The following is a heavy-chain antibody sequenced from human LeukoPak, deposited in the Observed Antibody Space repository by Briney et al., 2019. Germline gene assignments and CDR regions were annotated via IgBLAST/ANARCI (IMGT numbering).Heavy chain of an antibody. CDR3: ARRGMATTRFDY. CDR1: GYTLTELS. J-gene: IGHJ4*02. Sequence: ASVKVSCKVSGYTLTELSMHWVRQAPGKGLEWMGGFDPEDGETIYAQKFQGRVTITADESTSTAYMELSSLRSEDTAVYYCARRGMATTRFDYWGQGTLVTVSS. V-gene: IGHV1-24*01. D-gene: IGHD5-24*01. CDR2: FDPEDGET.